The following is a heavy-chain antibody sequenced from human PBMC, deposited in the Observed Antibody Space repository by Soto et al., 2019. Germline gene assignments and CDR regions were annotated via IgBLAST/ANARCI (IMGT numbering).Heavy chain of an antibody. V-gene: IGHV3-30*18. CDR1: GFTFSSYG. CDR2: ISYDGSNK. Sequence: PGGSLRLSCAASGFTFSSYGMHWVRQAPGKGLEWVAVISYDGSNKYYADSVKGRFTISRDNSKNTLYLQMNSLRAEDTAVYYCAKGAYYYDSSGYPLPPVSWGQGTLVTVSS. CDR3: AKGAYYYDSSGYPLPPVS. D-gene: IGHD3-22*01. J-gene: IGHJ5*02.